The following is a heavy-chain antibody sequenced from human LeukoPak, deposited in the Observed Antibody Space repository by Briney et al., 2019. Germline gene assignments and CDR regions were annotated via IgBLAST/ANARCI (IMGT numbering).Heavy chain of an antibody. J-gene: IGHJ5*02. CDR1: GGSISSSSYY. V-gene: IGHV4-39*07. D-gene: IGHD6-13*01. CDR2: IYYSGST. Sequence: SETLSLTCTVSGGSISSSSYYWGWIRQPPGKGLEWIGSIYYSGSTYYNPSLKSRVTISVDTSKNQFSLKLSSVTAADTAVYYCARDGRGSSSWYPYNWFDPWGQGTLVTVSS. CDR3: ARDGRGSSSWYPYNWFDP.